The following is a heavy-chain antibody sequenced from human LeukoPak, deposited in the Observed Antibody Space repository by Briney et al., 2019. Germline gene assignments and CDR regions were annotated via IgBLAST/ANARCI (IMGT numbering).Heavy chain of an antibody. J-gene: IGHJ1*01. CDR3: AKDRGGYCSSTSCYYFQH. CDR2: IRYDGSNK. D-gene: IGHD2-2*01. CDR1: GFTFSSYG. Sequence: GGSLRLSCAASGFTFSSYGMHWVRQAPGKGLEWVAFIRYDGSNKYYADSVKGRFTISRDNSKNTLYLQMNSLRAEDTAVYYCAKDRGGYCSSTSCYYFQHWGQGTLVAVSS. V-gene: IGHV3-30*02.